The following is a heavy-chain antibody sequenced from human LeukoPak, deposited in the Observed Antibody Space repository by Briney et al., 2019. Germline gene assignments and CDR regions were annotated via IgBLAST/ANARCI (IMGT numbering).Heavy chain of an antibody. D-gene: IGHD2-2*01. CDR2: IYYTGST. CDR1: GGSISSYY. CDR3: ARERREQLLPPYTRSVTYFDY. V-gene: IGHV4-59*12. J-gene: IGHJ4*02. Sequence: SETLSLTCTVSGGSISSYYWSWIRQPPGKGLEWIGSIYYTGSTYYSPSLKRRVTISVDTSKNQFSLRLSSVTAADTAVYYCARERREQLLPPYTRSVTYFDYWGQGTLVTVSS.